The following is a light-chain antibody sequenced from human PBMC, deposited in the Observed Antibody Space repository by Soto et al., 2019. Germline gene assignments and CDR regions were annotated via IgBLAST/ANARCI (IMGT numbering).Light chain of an antibody. CDR1: QSVSVSY. CDR2: GAS. Sequence: EIVLTQSPGTLSLSPGERATLSCRASQSVSVSYLAWYQQKRGQALRLLIYGASSRATGIPDRFSGSGSGTDFTLTISRLEPEDFAVYYCQQYGSSLLTFGGGTKVEIK. V-gene: IGKV3-20*01. CDR3: QQYGSSLLT. J-gene: IGKJ4*01.